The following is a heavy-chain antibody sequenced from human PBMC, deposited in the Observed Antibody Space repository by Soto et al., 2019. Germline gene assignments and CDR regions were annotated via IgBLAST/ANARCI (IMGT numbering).Heavy chain of an antibody. V-gene: IGHV3-74*01. CDR2: INSDGSST. CDR3: ARGRRGLMVRGVIDPFF. J-gene: IGHJ4*02. D-gene: IGHD3-10*01. Sequence: GGSLRLSCAASGFTFSSYWMHWVRQAPGKGLVWVSRINSDGSSTSYADSVKGRFTISRDNAKNTLYLQMNSLRAEDTAVYYCARGRRGLMVRGVIDPFFWGQGTLVTVSS. CDR1: GFTFSSYW.